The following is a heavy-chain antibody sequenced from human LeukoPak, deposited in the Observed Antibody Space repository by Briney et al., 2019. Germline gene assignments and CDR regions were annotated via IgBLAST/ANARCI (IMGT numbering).Heavy chain of an antibody. V-gene: IGHV4-34*01. CDR1: GGSFSGYY. J-gene: IGHJ6*03. CDR2: INHSGST. CDR3: ARGSSDQYYYDSSGYPYYYYMDV. Sequence: PSETLSLTCAVYGGSFSGYYWSWIRQPPGKGLEWIGEINHSGSTNYNPSLKSRVTISVDTSKNQSSLKLSSVTAADTAVYYCARGSSDQYYYDSSGYPYYYYMDVWGKGTTVTVSS. D-gene: IGHD3-22*01.